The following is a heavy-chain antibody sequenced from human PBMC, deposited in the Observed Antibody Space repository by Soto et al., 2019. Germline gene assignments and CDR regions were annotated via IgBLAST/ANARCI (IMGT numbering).Heavy chain of an antibody. CDR1: GFTFSSYS. Sequence: GGSLRLSCAASGFTFSSYSMNWVRQAPGKGLEWVSSISSSSSYIYYADSVKGRFTISRDNAKNSLYLQMNSLRAEDTAVYYCARERPVLRFLEWLPPEDAFDIWGQGTMVTVSS. D-gene: IGHD3-3*01. V-gene: IGHV3-21*01. J-gene: IGHJ3*02. CDR2: ISSSSSYI. CDR3: ARERPVLRFLEWLPPEDAFDI.